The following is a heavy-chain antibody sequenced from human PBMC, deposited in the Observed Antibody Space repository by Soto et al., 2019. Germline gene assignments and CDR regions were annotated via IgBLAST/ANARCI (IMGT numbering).Heavy chain of an antibody. CDR1: GGSISSGDYY. D-gene: IGHD4-17*01. V-gene: IGHV4-30-4*01. CDR2: IYYSGST. J-gene: IGHJ4*02. Sequence: QVQLQESGPGLVKPSQTLSLTCTVSGGSISSGDYYWSWIRQPPGKGLEWIGYIYYSGSTYYNPSLKGQVRILXDTSKNQFSLKLSSVTAADTAVYYCARDVNGNFDYWGQGTLVTVSS. CDR3: ARDVNGNFDY.